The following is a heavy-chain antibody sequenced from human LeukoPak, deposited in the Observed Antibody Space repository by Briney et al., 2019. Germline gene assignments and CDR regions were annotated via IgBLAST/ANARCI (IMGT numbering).Heavy chain of an antibody. V-gene: IGHV3-30*02. CDR2: ISFSGSNV. Sequence: PGGSLRLSCAASGFTFSSYGMYWVRQAPGKGLEWVSYISFSGSNVHYADSVKGRFTISRDNSKSTLSLQMNSLRPEDTAVYYCAKPTTGSPTAAGLDYWGQGTLVTVSS. J-gene: IGHJ4*02. D-gene: IGHD1-1*01. CDR3: AKPTTGSPTAAGLDY. CDR1: GFTFSSYG.